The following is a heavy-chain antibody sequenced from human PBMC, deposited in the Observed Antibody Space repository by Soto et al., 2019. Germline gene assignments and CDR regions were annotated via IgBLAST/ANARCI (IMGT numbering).Heavy chain of an antibody. J-gene: IGHJ4*02. V-gene: IGHV1-18*01. CDR1: GYSFTSYG. Sequence: QVQLGQSGAEVKKPGASVKVSCQASGYSFTSYGISWVRQAPGQGREWMGWISAYNGNTNYAQKLQGRVTMTTDTATSTDYLELRRLRSEDTAVYFCASTLVVAGTSGFDYWGQGTLVTVSS. CDR2: ISAYNGNT. CDR3: ASTLVVAGTSGFDY. D-gene: IGHD6-19*01.